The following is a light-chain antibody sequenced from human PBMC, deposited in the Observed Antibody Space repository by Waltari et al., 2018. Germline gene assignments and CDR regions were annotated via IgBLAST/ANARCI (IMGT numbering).Light chain of an antibody. J-gene: IGLJ2*01. CDR2: EDK. Sequence: SYELTQPPSVSVSPGQTASITCSGDQLGDKYVCWYQQKPGQSPLLIIYEDKKRPSGIPERVSGSNSGNTATLTDSETQAMDEADYYCQAWDSLMIFGGGTKLTVL. CDR1: QLGDKY. CDR3: QAWDSLMI. V-gene: IGLV3-1*01.